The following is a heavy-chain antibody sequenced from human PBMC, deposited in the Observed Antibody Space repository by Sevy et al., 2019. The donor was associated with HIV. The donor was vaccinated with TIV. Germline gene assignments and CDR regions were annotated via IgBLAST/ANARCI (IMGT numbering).Heavy chain of an antibody. CDR2: IYYNGHI. D-gene: IGHD1-26*01. CDR1: GGSITSLY. CDR3: AGENAWGRGYS. Sequence: SETLSLTCTVSGGSITSLYWNWIRQPPGKVLEWIANIYYNGHINYIPSLKSRVTLSLDTSKNQFSLRLSSVTAADTAMYYCAGENAWGRGYSWGQGTLVTVSS. J-gene: IGHJ4*02. V-gene: IGHV4-59*08.